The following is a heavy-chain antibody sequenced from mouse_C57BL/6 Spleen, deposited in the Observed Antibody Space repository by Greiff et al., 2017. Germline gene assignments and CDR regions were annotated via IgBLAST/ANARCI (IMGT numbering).Heavy chain of an antibody. J-gene: IGHJ3*01. CDR3: ARLGGVYGTWFAY. Sequence: EVKLMESGPELVKPGASVKIPCKASGYTFTDYNMDWVKQSHGKSLEWIGDINPNNGGTIYNQKFKGKATFTVDKSSSTAYMELRSLTSEDTAVYYCARLGGVYGTWFAYWGQGTLVTVSA. D-gene: IGHD1-1*02. CDR2: INPNNGGT. V-gene: IGHV1-18*01. CDR1: GYTFTDYN.